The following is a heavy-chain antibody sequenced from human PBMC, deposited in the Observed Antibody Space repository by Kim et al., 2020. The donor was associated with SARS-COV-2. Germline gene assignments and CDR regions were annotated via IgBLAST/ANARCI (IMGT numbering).Heavy chain of an antibody. Sequence: GGSLSLSCAASGFTFSNAWMSWVRQAPGKGLEWVGRIKSKTDGGTTDYAAPVKGRFTISRDDSKNTLYLQMNSLKTEDTAVYYCTTDGIAAREYGMDVWGQGTTVTVSS. D-gene: IGHD6-6*01. CDR1: GFTFSNAW. CDR3: TTDGIAAREYGMDV. CDR2: IKSKTDGGTT. V-gene: IGHV3-15*01. J-gene: IGHJ6*02.